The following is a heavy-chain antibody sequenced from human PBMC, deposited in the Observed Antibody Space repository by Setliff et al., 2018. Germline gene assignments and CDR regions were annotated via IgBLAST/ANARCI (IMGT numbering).Heavy chain of an antibody. CDR3: ARVSGFLYVDV. J-gene: IGHJ6*03. D-gene: IGHD3-3*01. CDR2: IYTSWST. Sequence: PSETLSLTCNVSGGSISSRTYYWSWIRQPAGKGPEWIGHIYTSWSTNYNPSLKSRVTMSVDTTKNQFSLKLTSVTAADTAVYYCARVSGFLYVDVWGKGTTVTVSS. CDR1: GGSISSRTYY. V-gene: IGHV4-61*09.